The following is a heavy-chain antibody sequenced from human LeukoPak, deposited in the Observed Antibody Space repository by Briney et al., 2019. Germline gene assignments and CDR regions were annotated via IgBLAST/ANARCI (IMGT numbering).Heavy chain of an antibody. CDR1: GFAFSSFA. J-gene: IGHJ6*03. CDR3: TKELHVAVAVGDYWYFYRVV. Sequence: PGGSLRLSCAASGFAFSSFAMSWVRQSPGKGLEWLSTINGGGNTTFYSDSVKGRFTISRDNSKNTLYLHMDSLRPDDTAIYYCTKELHVAVAVGDYWYFYRVVWGGGTAVTVSS. V-gene: IGHV3-23*01. D-gene: IGHD6-19*01. CDR2: INGGGNTT.